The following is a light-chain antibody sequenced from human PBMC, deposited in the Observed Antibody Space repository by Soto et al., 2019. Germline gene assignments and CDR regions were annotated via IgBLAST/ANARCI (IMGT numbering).Light chain of an antibody. Sequence: LTQPGSVSGSPGQSITVSCAGTSSDVGGYNLVSWYQQHPGKAPKLIIYEGTERPSGISPRFSGSKSGNTASLKISGLQAEDEADYYCSSYTSSSIYVFGSGTKVTVL. CDR2: EGT. J-gene: IGLJ1*01. V-gene: IGLV2-23*01. CDR3: SSYTSSSIYV. CDR1: SSDVGGYNL.